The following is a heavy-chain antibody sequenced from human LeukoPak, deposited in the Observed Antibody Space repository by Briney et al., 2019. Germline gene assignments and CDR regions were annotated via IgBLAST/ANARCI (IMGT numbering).Heavy chain of an antibody. CDR1: GYRFTAYW. D-gene: IGHD1-26*01. Sequence: GESLNISCNASGYRFTAYWIGLVRPMPGKGLEWMRVIHPVASDTTYSPSFQGHVTLSAEKSNNIAYLEWDSLKASDSGTYYCARRTGSGTYSSLFFDYWGQGALVTVSS. J-gene: IGHJ4*02. V-gene: IGHV5-51*01. CDR3: ARRTGSGTYSSLFFDY. CDR2: IHPVASDT.